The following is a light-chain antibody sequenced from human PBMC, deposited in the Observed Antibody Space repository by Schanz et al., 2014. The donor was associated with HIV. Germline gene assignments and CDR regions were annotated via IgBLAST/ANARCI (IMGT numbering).Light chain of an antibody. J-gene: IGKJ4*01. CDR2: ATS. CDR1: QSLSSNI. V-gene: IGKV3-20*01. CDR3: QYFGNSGGT. Sequence: EIVLTQSPGTLSLSPGERATLSCWASQSLSSNILAWYQHKPGQAPRLLIYATSTRAAGIPDRFSGTGSGTDFTLTISSLEPEDFAVYYCQYFGNSGGTFGGGTKVEIK.